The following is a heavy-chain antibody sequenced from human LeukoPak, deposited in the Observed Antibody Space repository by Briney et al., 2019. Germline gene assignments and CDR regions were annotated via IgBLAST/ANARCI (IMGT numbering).Heavy chain of an antibody. Sequence: ASVKVSCKASGYTFTSYGISWVRQAPGQGLEWMGWISAYNGNTNYAQKLQGRVTMTTDTSTSTAYMELRSLRSEDTAVYYCARAAYCGGDCYYDFDYWGQGTLVTVSS. CDR2: ISAYNGNT. J-gene: IGHJ4*02. CDR3: ARAAYCGGDCYYDFDY. CDR1: GYTFTSYG. V-gene: IGHV1-18*01. D-gene: IGHD2-21*02.